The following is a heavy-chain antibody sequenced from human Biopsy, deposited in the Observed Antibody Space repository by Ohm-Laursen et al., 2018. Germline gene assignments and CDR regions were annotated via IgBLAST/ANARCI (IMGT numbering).Heavy chain of an antibody. CDR3: GRREVVITHDAFDT. D-gene: IGHD3-22*01. CDR2: VYYSGST. Sequence: VTLSLTCTVSGGSISSYYWTWIPQPPGKGLEWIGDVYYSGSTNRNPPLKSRVTILVDTSKNQFSLKLNSVTAADTAVYYCGRREVVITHDAFDTWGQGTMVTVSS. J-gene: IGHJ3*02. V-gene: IGHV4-59*08. CDR1: GGSISSYY.